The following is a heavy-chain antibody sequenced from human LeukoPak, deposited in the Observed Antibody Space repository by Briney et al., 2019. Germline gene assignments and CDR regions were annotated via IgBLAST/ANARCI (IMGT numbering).Heavy chain of an antibody. CDR1: GFSFSSYW. Sequence: GGSLRLSCAASGFSFSSYWMSWVRQAPGRGLEWVANINQDGSEKYYVDSVKGRFTISRDNSKDTLYLQMNSLRAEDTAVYYCAKDKYSPFDYWGQGTLVTVSS. J-gene: IGHJ4*02. CDR2: INQDGSEK. CDR3: AKDKYSPFDY. D-gene: IGHD5-18*01. V-gene: IGHV3-7*01.